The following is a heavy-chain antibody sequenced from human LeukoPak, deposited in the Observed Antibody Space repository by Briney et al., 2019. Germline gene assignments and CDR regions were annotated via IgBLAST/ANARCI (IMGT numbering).Heavy chain of an antibody. Sequence: SETLSLTCTVSGGSISSYYRSWIRQPPGKGLEWIGYIYYSGSTNYNPSLKSRVTISVDTSKNQFSLKLSSVTAADTAVYYCARAKRYYYGSGRVPQPDYWGQGTLVTVSS. CDR3: ARAKRYYYGSGRVPQPDY. CDR1: GGSISSYY. V-gene: IGHV4-59*01. CDR2: IYYSGST. D-gene: IGHD3-10*01. J-gene: IGHJ4*02.